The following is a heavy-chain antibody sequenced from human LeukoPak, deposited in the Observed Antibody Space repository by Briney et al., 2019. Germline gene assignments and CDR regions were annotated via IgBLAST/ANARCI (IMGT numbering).Heavy chain of an antibody. Sequence: SVKVSCKASGGTFSSYAISWVRQAPGQGLEWMGGIIPIFGTANYAQKFQGRATITADESTSTAYMELSSLRSEDTAVYYCARATGTTDAFDIWGQGTMVTVSS. D-gene: IGHD1-7*01. V-gene: IGHV1-69*13. J-gene: IGHJ3*02. CDR3: ARATGTTDAFDI. CDR1: GGTFSSYA. CDR2: IIPIFGTA.